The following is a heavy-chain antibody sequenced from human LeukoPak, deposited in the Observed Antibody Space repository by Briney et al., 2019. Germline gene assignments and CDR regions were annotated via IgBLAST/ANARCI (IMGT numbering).Heavy chain of an antibody. D-gene: IGHD1-26*01. CDR1: GYTFTSYG. Sequence: ASVKVSCKASGYTFTSYGISWVRQAPGQGLEWMGWISAYNGNTNYAQKLQGRVTMTTGTSTSTAYMELRSLRSDDTAVYYCAREGWELTLRGYYYYYYMDVWGKGTTVTVSS. V-gene: IGHV1-18*01. J-gene: IGHJ6*03. CDR3: AREGWELTLRGYYYYYYMDV. CDR2: ISAYNGNT.